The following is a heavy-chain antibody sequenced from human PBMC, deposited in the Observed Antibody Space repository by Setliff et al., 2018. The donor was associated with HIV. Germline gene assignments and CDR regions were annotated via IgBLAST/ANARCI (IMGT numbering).Heavy chain of an antibody. CDR2: IYWNNNK. Sequence: SGPTLVNPTQTLTLTCTLSGLSLSTSGVGVGWIRQSPGKALEWLAFIYWNNNKHYSASLKSRLTVTKDTSKNRVVFTMTNMDPVDTATYYCAYSGRQLRGPYFDFWGQGTPVTVSS. CDR3: AYSGRQLRGPYFDF. J-gene: IGHJ4*02. D-gene: IGHD1-1*01. V-gene: IGHV2-5*01. CDR1: GLSLSTSGVG.